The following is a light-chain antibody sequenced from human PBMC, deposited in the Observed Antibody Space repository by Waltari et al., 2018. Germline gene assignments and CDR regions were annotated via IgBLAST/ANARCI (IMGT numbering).Light chain of an antibody. V-gene: IGLV2-23*02. CDR3: CSYAGSTTWL. J-gene: IGLJ2*01. Sequence: QSALTQPASVSGSPGQSITISCTGSNSDVGHYNLVSWYQQHPGKAPKLLLYEVNQWPSGFSIRFSCSNSGITASLTISVLQAEDEADFYCCSYAGSTTWLFGGGTRLTVL. CDR1: NSDVGHYNL. CDR2: EVN.